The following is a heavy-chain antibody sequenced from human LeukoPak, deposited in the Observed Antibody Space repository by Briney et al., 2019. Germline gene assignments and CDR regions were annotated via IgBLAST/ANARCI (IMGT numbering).Heavy chain of an antibody. CDR1: GFTFSSYS. J-gene: IGHJ4*02. CDR3: AADGTLTTVTPLAY. V-gene: IGHV3-21*01. D-gene: IGHD4-17*01. CDR2: ISSSSSYI. Sequence: GGSLRLSCAASGFTFSSYSMNWVRQAPGKGLEWVSSISSSSSYIYYADSVKGRFTISRDNAKNSLYLQMNSLRAEDTAVYYCAADGTLTTVTPLAYWGQGTLVTVSS.